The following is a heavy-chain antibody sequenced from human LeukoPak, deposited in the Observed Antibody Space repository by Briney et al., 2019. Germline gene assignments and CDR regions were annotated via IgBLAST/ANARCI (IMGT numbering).Heavy chain of an antibody. J-gene: IGHJ4*02. Sequence: SETLSLTCGVSGGSISSNNWWSWVRQPPGQGLEWIGEIYHSGSANYNPSLKSRVTISVDKSKNQPSLKLISVTAADTAVYYCARGDYIVASDYWGQGTLVTVSS. CDR3: ARGDYIVASDY. CDR1: GGSISSNNW. D-gene: IGHD5-12*01. V-gene: IGHV4-4*02. CDR2: IYHSGSA.